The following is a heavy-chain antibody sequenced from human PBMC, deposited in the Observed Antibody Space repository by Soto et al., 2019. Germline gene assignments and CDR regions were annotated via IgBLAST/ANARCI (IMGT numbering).Heavy chain of an antibody. CDR2: IYDGGRT. J-gene: IGHJ4*02. CDR3: ARGPSGDKVDS. CDR1: GGSISTVDYW. D-gene: IGHD7-27*01. V-gene: IGHV4-30-4*01. Sequence: QVQLQESGPGLVKPSQTLSLTCTVSGGSISTVDYWWSWIRQSPDMGLEWIGHIYDGGRTYNTPSLESRVTMSVDTSKSQLSLTLSSVSAADTAVYYCARGPSGDKVDSWCQGTLVTVSS.